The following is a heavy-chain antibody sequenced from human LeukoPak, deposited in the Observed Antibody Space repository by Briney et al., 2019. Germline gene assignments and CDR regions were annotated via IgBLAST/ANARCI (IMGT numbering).Heavy chain of an antibody. CDR3: AKETRVIRTRDAFDI. Sequence: GGSLRLSCAASGFTFSDYYMSWIRQAPGKGLEWVSYISSSGSTIYYADSVKGRFTISRDNAKNSLYLQMNSLRAEDTAVYYCAKETRVIRTRDAFDIWGQGTMVTVSS. J-gene: IGHJ3*02. D-gene: IGHD2-2*01. V-gene: IGHV3-11*01. CDR2: ISSSGSTI. CDR1: GFTFSDYY.